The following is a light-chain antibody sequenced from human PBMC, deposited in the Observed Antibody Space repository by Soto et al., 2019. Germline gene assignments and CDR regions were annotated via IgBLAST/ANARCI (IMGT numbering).Light chain of an antibody. Sequence: EIVMTQSPATLSVSPGERATLSCRASPSVSSNLAWYQQKPGQAPRLLIYGASTRATGMPARFSGSGSGTEFTLTISSLQSEDFAGYYCQQYNNWPPLTFGGGTKVEIK. CDR3: QQYNNWPPLT. CDR1: PSVSSN. V-gene: IGKV3-15*01. CDR2: GAS. J-gene: IGKJ4*01.